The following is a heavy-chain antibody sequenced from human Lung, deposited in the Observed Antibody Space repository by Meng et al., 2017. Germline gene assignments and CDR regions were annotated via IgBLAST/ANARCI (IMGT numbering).Heavy chain of an antibody. V-gene: IGHV1-2*06. CDR1: GYKFPDDY. CDR2: INPKSGDT. CDR3: ARDEDISAAGKLFGDY. D-gene: IGHD6-25*01. J-gene: IGHJ4*02. Sequence: AQNPVASVKVPCKSSGYKFPDDYIHCARRAPGQWLEWMGRINPKSGDTHYAQKFQARVTMTGDTSISTAYMELSGLRSDDTAMYYCARDEDISAAGKLFGDYWGQGTLVTVSS.